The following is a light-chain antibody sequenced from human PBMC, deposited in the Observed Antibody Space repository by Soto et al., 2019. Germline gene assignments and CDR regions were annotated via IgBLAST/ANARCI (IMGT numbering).Light chain of an antibody. CDR1: QGISSY. J-gene: IGKJ5*01. CDR2: AAS. Sequence: AIRMTQYPSSFSASTGDRVTITCRASQGISSYLAWYQQKPGKAPKLLIYAASTLQSGVPSRFSGSGSGTDFTLTISCLQSEDFATYYCQQYYSYPVFGQGTRLEIK. V-gene: IGKV1-8*01. CDR3: QQYYSYPV.